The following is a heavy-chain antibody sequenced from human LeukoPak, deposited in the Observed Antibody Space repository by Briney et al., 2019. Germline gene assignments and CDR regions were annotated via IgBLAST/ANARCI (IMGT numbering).Heavy chain of an antibody. CDR2: INHSGST. V-gene: IGHV4-34*01. CDR3: ARATSIVGATVLDY. J-gene: IGHJ4*02. D-gene: IGHD1-26*01. CDR1: GGSFSGYY. Sequence: SETLSLTCAVYGGSFSGYYWSWIRQSPGKGLEWIGEINHSGSTNYNPSLKSRVTISVDTSKNQFSLKLSSVTAADTAVYYCARATSIVGATVLDYWGQGTLVTVSS.